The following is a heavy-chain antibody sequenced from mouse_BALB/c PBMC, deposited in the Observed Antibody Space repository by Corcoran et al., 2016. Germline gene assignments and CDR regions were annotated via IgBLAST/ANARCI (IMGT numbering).Heavy chain of an antibody. CDR2: INTYTGEP. V-gene: IGHV9-3-1*01. CDR3: AREPLAMDY. J-gene: IGHJ4*01. CDR1: GYTFTNYG. Sequence: QIQLVQSGPELKKPGETVKISCKASGYTFTNYGMNWVKQAPGKGLKWMGWINTYTGEPTYADDFKGRFAFSLETSASTAYLQIHNLKNEDTATYFCAREPLAMDYWGQGTSVTVSS.